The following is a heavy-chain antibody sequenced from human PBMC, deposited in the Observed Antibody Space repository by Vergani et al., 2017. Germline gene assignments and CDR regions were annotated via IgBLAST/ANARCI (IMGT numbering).Heavy chain of an antibody. CDR3: ARIRRRGRSGYDIFDF. J-gene: IGHJ4*02. CDR2: IDWNDNK. V-gene: IGHV2-70*01. Sequence: QVTLRESGPALAKPTQTLTLTCTFSGFSILTSEMCVSWIRQPPGKALEWLALIDWNDNKYFNTSLKTRLTISKDASKNQVVLTMTNMDPVDTATYYCARIRRRGRSGYDIFDFWGQGILVTVAS. CDR1: GFSILTSEMC. D-gene: IGHD5-12*01.